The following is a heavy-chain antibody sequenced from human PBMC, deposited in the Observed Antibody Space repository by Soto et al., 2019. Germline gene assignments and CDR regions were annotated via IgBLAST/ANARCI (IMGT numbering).Heavy chain of an antibody. Sequence: QVQLQESGPGLVKPSQTLSLTCTVSGDSISSGGYYWSWIRQYPGKGLEWIGYIFYSGTTYYNPSLKSRLTISVDTSKNQFSLKLTSVTVADTAVYYCARAHSNPYCYFDLWGRGTLVTVSS. D-gene: IGHD2-15*01. CDR2: IFYSGTT. CDR1: GDSISSGGYY. CDR3: ARAHSNPYCYFDL. J-gene: IGHJ2*01. V-gene: IGHV4-31*03.